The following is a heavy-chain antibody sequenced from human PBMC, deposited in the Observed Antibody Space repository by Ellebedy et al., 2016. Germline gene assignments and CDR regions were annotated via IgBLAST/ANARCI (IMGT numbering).Heavy chain of an antibody. CDR3: AKGQGDSYSWFDLRRWYFDL. CDR2: ISGSGGKT. J-gene: IGHJ2*01. Sequence: GESLKISXAASGFTFSSYSMNWVRQAPGKGLEWVSGISGSGGKTDYADSVKGRFTISRDNYKNTLYLQMNSLRAEDTAVYYCAKGQGDSYSWFDLRRWYFDLWGRGTLVTVSS. D-gene: IGHD6-13*01. CDR1: GFTFSSYS. V-gene: IGHV3-23*01.